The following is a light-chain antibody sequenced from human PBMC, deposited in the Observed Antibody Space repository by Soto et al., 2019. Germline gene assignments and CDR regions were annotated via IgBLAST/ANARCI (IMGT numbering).Light chain of an antibody. CDR2: AAS. Sequence: AIQMTQSPSSLSTSVGNRVTITCRASQAIRNDLGWYQKKPGKAPKLLIYAASILQSGVPSRFIGRGYGTDFTLTISSLQPEDIATYYCLQYYNYPRTFGQGTKVDSK. CDR1: QAIRND. CDR3: LQYYNYPRT. J-gene: IGKJ1*01. V-gene: IGKV1-6*01.